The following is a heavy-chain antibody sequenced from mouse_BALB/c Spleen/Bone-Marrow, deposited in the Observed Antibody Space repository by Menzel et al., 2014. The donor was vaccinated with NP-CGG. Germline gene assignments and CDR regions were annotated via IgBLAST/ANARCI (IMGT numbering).Heavy chain of an antibody. V-gene: IGHV1S34*01. Sequence: LVKTGASVKISCKASGYSFTGYYXHWVKQSHGKSLEWIGYISCYNGATSYNQKFKGKATFTVDTSSSAAYVQFNSLTSEDSAVYYCASPIYYDSWFAYWGQGTLVTVSA. D-gene: IGHD2-4*01. J-gene: IGHJ3*01. CDR2: ISCYNGAT. CDR1: GYSFTGYY. CDR3: ASPIYYDSWFAY.